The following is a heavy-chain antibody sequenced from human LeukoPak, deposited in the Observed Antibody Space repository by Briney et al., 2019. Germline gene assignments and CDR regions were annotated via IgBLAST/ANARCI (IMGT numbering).Heavy chain of an antibody. V-gene: IGHV1-8*01. D-gene: IGHD6-13*01. Sequence: ASVKVSCKASGYTFTSYDIKWVRQATGQGLEWMGWMNPNSGNTGYAQKFQGRVTMTRNTSISTAYMELSSLRSEDTAVYYCARGRTFSSSWYRSDYYYYMDVWGKGTTVTVSS. J-gene: IGHJ6*03. CDR3: ARGRTFSSSWYRSDYYYYMDV. CDR2: MNPNSGNT. CDR1: GYTFTSYD.